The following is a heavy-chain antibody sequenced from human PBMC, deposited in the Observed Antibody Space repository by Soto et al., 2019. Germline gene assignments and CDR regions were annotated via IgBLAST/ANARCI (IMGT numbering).Heavy chain of an antibody. V-gene: IGHV4-31*03. J-gene: IGHJ6*02. CDR1: GGSISSGGYY. CDR3: ARDRLLRNYYYYGMDV. Sequence: QVQLQESGPGLVKPSQTLSLTCTVSGGSISSGGYYWSWIRQHPGKGLEWIGYIYYSGSTYYNPSLKSRVTISVDTSKNQFSLKLSSVTAADTAVYYCARDRLLRNYYYYGMDVWGQGTTVTVSS. CDR2: IYYSGST. D-gene: IGHD2-15*01.